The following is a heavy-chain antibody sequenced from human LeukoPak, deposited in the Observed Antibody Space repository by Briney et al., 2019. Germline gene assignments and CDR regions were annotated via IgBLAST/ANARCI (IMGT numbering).Heavy chain of an antibody. J-gene: IGHJ5*02. CDR2: IYHSGST. CDR3: ARVSGVAGTVWFDP. Sequence: KPSETLSLTRTVSGYSISSGYYWGWIRQPPGKGLEWIGSIYHSGSTYYNPSLKSRVTISVDTSKNQFSLKLSSVTAPDTAVYYCARVSGVAGTVWFDPWGQGTLVTVSS. CDR1: GYSISSGYY. D-gene: IGHD6-19*01. V-gene: IGHV4-38-2*02.